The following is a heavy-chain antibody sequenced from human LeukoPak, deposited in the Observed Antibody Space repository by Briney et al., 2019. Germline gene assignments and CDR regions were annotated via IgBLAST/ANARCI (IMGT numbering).Heavy chain of an antibody. D-gene: IGHD3-22*01. J-gene: IGHJ4*02. CDR1: GFTFSSYG. Sequence: GGSLRLSCAASGFTFSSYGMHWVRQAPGKGLEWVAFIRYDGSNKYYADSVKGRFTISRDNSKNTLYLQMNSLRAEDTAVYYCAKDYYDSSGYYYQSPGDYWGQGTLVTVSS. V-gene: IGHV3-30*02. CDR3: AKDYYDSSGYYYQSPGDY. CDR2: IRYDGSNK.